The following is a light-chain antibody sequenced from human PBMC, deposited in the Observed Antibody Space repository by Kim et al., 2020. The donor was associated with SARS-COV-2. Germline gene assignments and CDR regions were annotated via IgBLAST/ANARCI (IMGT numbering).Light chain of an antibody. CDR3: ATWDVSLSAWV. Sequence: RVTISCSESRSNPGSGSEYSYWYQQLPGTAPKLLIYSDTQRPSGVPDRFSGSRSGTSASLAISGLRSEDEADYYCATWDVSLSAWVFGGGTQLTV. J-gene: IGLJ3*02. CDR1: RSNPGSGSEY. V-gene: IGLV1-47*02. CDR2: SDT.